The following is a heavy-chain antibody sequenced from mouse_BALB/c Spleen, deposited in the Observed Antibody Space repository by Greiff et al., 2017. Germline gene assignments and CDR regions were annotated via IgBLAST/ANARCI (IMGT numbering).Heavy chain of an antibody. Sequence: DVMLVESGGGLVKPGGSLKLSCAASGFTFSSYTMSWVRQTPEKRLEWVATISSGGSYTYYPDSVKGRFTISRDNAKNTLYLQMSSLKSEDTAMYYCTRDGTGAWFAYWGQGTLVTVSA. J-gene: IGHJ3*01. CDR3: TRDGTGAWFAY. CDR2: ISSGGSYT. CDR1: GFTFSSYT. V-gene: IGHV5-6-4*01. D-gene: IGHD2-14*01.